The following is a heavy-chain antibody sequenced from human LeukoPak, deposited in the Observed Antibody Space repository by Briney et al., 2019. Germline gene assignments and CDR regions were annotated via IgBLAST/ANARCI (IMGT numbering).Heavy chain of an antibody. CDR1: GGTFSSYA. V-gene: IGHV1-69*04. J-gene: IGHJ4*02. CDR3: ARGRYYDILTGSNEGLDY. D-gene: IGHD3-9*01. Sequence: RASVTVSCQASGGTFSSYAISWVRQAPGQGLEWMGRIIPILGIANYEQKFQGRVTITEDKSTSTAYMELSSLRSEDTAVYYCARGRYYDILTGSNEGLDYWGQGTLVTVSS. CDR2: IIPILGIA.